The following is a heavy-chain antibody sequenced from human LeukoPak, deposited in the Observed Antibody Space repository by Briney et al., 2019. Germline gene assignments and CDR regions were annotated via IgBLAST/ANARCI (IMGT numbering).Heavy chain of an antibody. J-gene: IGHJ3*01. Sequence: TSETLSLTCAVYGESFSGYYWSWIRHPPGKGLEWIGEINHSGSTNYNPSLKSRVTISVDTSKNQFSLKLSSVTAADTAVYFCAGFRWVVGTRAFDVWGRGTMVTVSS. CDR3: AGFRWVVGTRAFDV. CDR1: GESFSGYY. D-gene: IGHD1-14*01. CDR2: INHSGST. V-gene: IGHV4-34*01.